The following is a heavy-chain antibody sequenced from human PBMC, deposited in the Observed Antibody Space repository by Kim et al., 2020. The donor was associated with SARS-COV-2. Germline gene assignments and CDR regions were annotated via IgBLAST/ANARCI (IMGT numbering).Heavy chain of an antibody. CDR3: ARPPGSSSWYVY. Sequence: GGSLRLSCAASGFTFSSYSMNWVRQAPGKGLEWVSSISSSSSYIYYADSVKGRFTISRDNAKNSLYLQMNSLRAEDTAVYYCARPPGSSSWYVYWGQGTLVTVSS. CDR1: GFTFSSYS. V-gene: IGHV3-21*01. D-gene: IGHD6-13*01. J-gene: IGHJ4*02. CDR2: ISSSSSYI.